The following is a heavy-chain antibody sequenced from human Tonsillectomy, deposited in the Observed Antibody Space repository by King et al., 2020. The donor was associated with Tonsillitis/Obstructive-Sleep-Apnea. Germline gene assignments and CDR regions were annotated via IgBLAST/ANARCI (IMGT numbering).Heavy chain of an antibody. V-gene: IGHV1-18*01. CDR1: GYTFTSYG. CDR3: ARVGGLVGPTPNYFDY. Sequence: QLVQSGAEVKKPGASVKVSCKASGYTFTSYGISWVRQAPGQGLEWMGWISVYNGNTNYAQNLQGRVTMTTDTSTITAYMELMSLRSDATAVYYCARVGGLVGPTPNYFDYWGQGTLVTVSS. D-gene: IGHD3-16*01. J-gene: IGHJ4*02. CDR2: ISVYNGNT.